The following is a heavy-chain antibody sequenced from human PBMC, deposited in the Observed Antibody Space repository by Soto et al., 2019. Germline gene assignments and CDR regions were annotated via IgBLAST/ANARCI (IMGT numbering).Heavy chain of an antibody. V-gene: IGHV3-23*01. Sequence: EVQLLESGGGVVQPGGSLRLSCAASGFTFSSHAMSWVRQAPGKGLEWVSAISGSGSTTKYSDSVKGRFTISRDNCKNMLYLQMNSLTVDDPAVYYCAKDVHYDIFTGIEYFQQWGHGTLVIVPS. CDR1: GFTFSSHA. D-gene: IGHD3-9*01. CDR3: AKDVHYDIFTGIEYFQQ. J-gene: IGHJ1*01. CDR2: ISGSGSTT.